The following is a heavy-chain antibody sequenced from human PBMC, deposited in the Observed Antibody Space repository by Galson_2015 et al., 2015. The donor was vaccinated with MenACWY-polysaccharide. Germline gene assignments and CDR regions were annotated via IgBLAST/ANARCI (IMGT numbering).Heavy chain of an antibody. CDR1: GYTFTDYY. CDR3: ARGGSAYDYDY. V-gene: IGHV1-2*06. J-gene: IGHJ4*02. D-gene: IGHD3-22*01. CDR2: INPNSGGT. Sequence: SVKVSCKASGYTFTDYYIHWVRQAPGQGLEWMGRINPNSGGTNFAQKFQDRVTMTRDTSISTAYMELNRLRSDDTALYYCARGGSAYDYDYWGQGTLVTVSS.